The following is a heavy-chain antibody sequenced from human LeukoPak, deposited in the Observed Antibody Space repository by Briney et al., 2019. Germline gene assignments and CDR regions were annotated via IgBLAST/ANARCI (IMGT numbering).Heavy chain of an antibody. Sequence: ASVKVSCKASGGTFSSYAISWVRQAPGQGLEWMGWISAYNGNTNYAQKLQGRVTMTRDTSISTAYMELSRLRSDDTAVYHCARGWNDAHYYYYYMDVWGKGTTVTDSS. CDR2: ISAYNGNT. D-gene: IGHD1-1*01. V-gene: IGHV1-18*01. CDR3: ARGWNDAHYYYYYMDV. CDR1: GGTFSSYA. J-gene: IGHJ6*03.